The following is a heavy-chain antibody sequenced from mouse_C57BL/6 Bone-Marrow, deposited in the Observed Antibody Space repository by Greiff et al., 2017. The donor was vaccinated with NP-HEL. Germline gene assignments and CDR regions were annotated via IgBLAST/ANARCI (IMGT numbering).Heavy chain of an antibody. D-gene: IGHD1-1*01. CDR2: IDPENGDT. Sequence: EVKLVESGAELVRPGASVKLSCTASGFNIKDDYMHWVKQRPEQGLEWIGWIDPENGDTEYASKFQGKATITADTSSNTAYLQLSSLTSEDTAVYYCTTGITPCAYWGQGTLVTVSA. CDR3: TTGITPCAY. J-gene: IGHJ3*01. CDR1: GFNIKDDY. V-gene: IGHV14-4*01.